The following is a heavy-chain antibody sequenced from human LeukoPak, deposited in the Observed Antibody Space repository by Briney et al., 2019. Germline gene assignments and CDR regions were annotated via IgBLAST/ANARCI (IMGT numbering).Heavy chain of an antibody. CDR1: GYTFTGYY. CDR2: IIPIFGTA. CDR3: ARVPLDCTNGVCFSTCFDY. V-gene: IGHV1-69*06. Sequence: GASVKVSCKASGYTFTGYYMHWVRQAPGQGLEWMGGIIPIFGTANYAQKFQGRVTITADKSTSTAYMELSSLRSEDTAVYYCARVPLDCTNGVCFSTCFDYWGQGTLVTVSS. D-gene: IGHD2-8*01. J-gene: IGHJ4*02.